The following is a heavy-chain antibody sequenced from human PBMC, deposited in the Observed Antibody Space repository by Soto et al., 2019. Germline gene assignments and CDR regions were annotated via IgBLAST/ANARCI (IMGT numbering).Heavy chain of an antibody. CDR3: ARHTSGWHYYDY. CDR2: ISGSSRYT. Sequence: GGSLRLSCAASGFNFSDHYMNWIRQAPGKGLEWVSYISGSSRYTNFADSVKGRFTISRDNAKNSLYLQMNSLRAEDTAVYYCARHTSGWHYYDYWGQGTPVTVSS. V-gene: IGHV3-11*06. CDR1: GFNFSDHY. J-gene: IGHJ4*02. D-gene: IGHD6-19*01.